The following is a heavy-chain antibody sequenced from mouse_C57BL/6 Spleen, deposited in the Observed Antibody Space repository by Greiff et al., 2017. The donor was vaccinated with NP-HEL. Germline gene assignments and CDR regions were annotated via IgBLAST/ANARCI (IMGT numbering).Heavy chain of an antibody. V-gene: IGHV1-52*01. Sequence: VQLQQPGAELVRPGSSVKLSCKASGYTFTSYWMHWVKQRPIQGLEWIGNIDPSDSETHYNQKFKDKATLTVDKSSSTAYMQLSSLTSEDSAVYYCARRGYYDEAWFAYWGQGTLVTVSA. CDR1: GYTFTSYW. J-gene: IGHJ3*01. D-gene: IGHD2-4*01. CDR2: IDPSDSET. CDR3: ARRGYYDEAWFAY.